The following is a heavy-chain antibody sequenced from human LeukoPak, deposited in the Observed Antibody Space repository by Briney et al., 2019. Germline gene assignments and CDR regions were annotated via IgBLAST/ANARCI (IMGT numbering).Heavy chain of an antibody. CDR1: GFIFSTYS. Sequence: GGSLRLSCAASGFIFSTYSMNWVRQAPGKGLEWVSSISSTSSYIYYADSVKGRFTISRDNAKNSLYLQMNSLRAEDTAVYYCARDSECSGGSCYGTYYYYYMDVWGKGTTVTVSS. D-gene: IGHD2-15*01. J-gene: IGHJ6*03. V-gene: IGHV3-21*01. CDR3: ARDSECSGGSCYGTYYYYYMDV. CDR2: ISSTSSYI.